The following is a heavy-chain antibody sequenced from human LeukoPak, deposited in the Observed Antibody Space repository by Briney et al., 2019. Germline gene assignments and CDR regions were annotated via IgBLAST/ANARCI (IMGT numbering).Heavy chain of an antibody. J-gene: IGHJ4*02. D-gene: IGHD3-10*01. Sequence: GGSLRLSCAASGFTFSSCWMHWVRQTPGKGLVWVSRINKDGSGTSYADSVKDRFTISRDNAKNILFLQMNSLRAEDTAVYYCARDPTHGALDYWGQGTLVTLSS. CDR2: INKDGSGT. CDR1: GFTFSSCW. V-gene: IGHV3-74*01. CDR3: ARDPTHGALDY.